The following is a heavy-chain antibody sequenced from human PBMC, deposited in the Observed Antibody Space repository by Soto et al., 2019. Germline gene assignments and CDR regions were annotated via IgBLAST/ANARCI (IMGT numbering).Heavy chain of an antibody. CDR2: ISYDESNK. V-gene: IGHV3-30-3*01. CDR1: GIVVNTYA. D-gene: IGHD2-21*02. CDR3: ARGTEAMSFCGGACKKFYYYATDV. J-gene: IGHJ6*02. Sequence: QAHLVESGGGVVQPGRSLRLSCAASGIVVNTYAIHCVRQAPGKGLEWVAVISYDESNKYYPESVKGRFTISRDNSKNRVFLQMNSLSAEDTAVYFCARGTEAMSFCGGACKKFYYYATDVWRQGTTVTVSS.